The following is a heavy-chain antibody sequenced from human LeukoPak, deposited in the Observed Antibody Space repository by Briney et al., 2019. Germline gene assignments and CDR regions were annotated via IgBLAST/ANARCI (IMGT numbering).Heavy chain of an antibody. CDR1: GFTFSSYA. V-gene: IGHV3-30*04. CDR3: ARDLTRYFDY. J-gene: IGHJ4*02. CDR2: ISYDGSNK. Sequence: PGRTLRLSCAASGFTFSSYAMHWARQAPGTGLERVAVISYDGSNKYYADSVKGRFTISRDNSRNTLYLQMNSLKAEDTAVYYCARDLTRYFDYWGQGTLVTVSS. D-gene: IGHD1-1*01.